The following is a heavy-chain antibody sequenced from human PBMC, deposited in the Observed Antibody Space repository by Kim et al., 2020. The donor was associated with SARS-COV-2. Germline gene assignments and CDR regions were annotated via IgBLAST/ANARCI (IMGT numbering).Heavy chain of an antibody. D-gene: IGHD6-19*01. CDR1: GFTFSSYG. CDR2: IWYDGSNK. J-gene: IGHJ6*02. V-gene: IGHV3-33*06. CDR3: AKSSGHSFPENYYYGMDV. Sequence: GGSLRLSCAASGFTFSSYGMHWVRQAPGKGLEWVAVIWYDGSNKYYADSVKGRFTISRDNSKNTLYLQMNSLRAEDTAVYYCAKSSGHSFPENYYYGMDVWGQGTTVTVSS.